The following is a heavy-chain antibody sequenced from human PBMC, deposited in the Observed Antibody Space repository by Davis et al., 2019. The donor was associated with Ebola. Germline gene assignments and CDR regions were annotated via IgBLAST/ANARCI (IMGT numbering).Heavy chain of an antibody. V-gene: IGHV3-48*02. J-gene: IGHJ5*02. Sequence: GESLKISCAASGFTFSSYSMNWVRQAPGKGLGWVSYISSSSSTIYYADSVKGRFTISRDNAKNSLYLQMNSLRDEDTAVYYCARDNAEYYDFWSGYQPDNWFDPWGQGTLVTVSS. CDR3: ARDNAEYYDFWSGYQPDNWFDP. CDR1: GFTFSSYS. D-gene: IGHD3-3*01. CDR2: ISSSSSTI.